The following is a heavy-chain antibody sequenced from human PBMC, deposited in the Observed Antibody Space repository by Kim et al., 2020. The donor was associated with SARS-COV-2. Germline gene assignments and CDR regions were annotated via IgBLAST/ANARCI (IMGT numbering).Heavy chain of an antibody. CDR2: T. D-gene: IGHD6-13*01. V-gene: IGHV4-31*02. J-gene: IGHJ4*02. CDR3: AGRIAAAGFDY. Sequence: TYYNPSLKSRVTISVDTSKNQFSLKLSSVTAADTAVYYCAGRIAAAGFDYWGQGTLVTVSS.